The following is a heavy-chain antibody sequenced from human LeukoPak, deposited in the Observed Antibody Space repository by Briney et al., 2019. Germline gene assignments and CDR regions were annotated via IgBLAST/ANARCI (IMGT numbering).Heavy chain of an antibody. Sequence: ASVKVSCKVSGYTLTELSMHWVRQAPGKGLEWMGGFDPEDGETIYAQKFQGRVTMTEDTSTDTAYMELSSLRSEDTAVYYCATVQILEWFVFDYWGQGTLATVSS. D-gene: IGHD3-3*01. CDR2: FDPEDGET. CDR3: ATVQILEWFVFDY. V-gene: IGHV1-24*01. CDR1: GYTLTELS. J-gene: IGHJ4*02.